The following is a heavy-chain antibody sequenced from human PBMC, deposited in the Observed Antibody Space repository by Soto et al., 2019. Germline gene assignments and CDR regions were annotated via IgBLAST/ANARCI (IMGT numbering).Heavy chain of an antibody. D-gene: IGHD3-3*01. V-gene: IGHV3-33*01. J-gene: IGHJ3*02. CDR1: GFTFISYG. CDR2: IWYDGSNK. CDR3: ARPPFAGFLRPEGDAFDI. Sequence: PGGSLRLSCAASGFTFISYGMHLVRHAPWKGLEWVAVIWYDGSNKYYADSVKGRFTISRDNSKNTLYLQMNNLRAEDTAVYYCARPPFAGFLRPEGDAFDIWGQGTMVTVS.